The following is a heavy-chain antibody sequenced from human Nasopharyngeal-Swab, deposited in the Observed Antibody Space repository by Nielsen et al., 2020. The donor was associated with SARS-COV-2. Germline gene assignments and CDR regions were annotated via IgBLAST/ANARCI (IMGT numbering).Heavy chain of an antibody. D-gene: IGHD4-11*01. J-gene: IGHJ4*02. CDR2: TEIGGIT. CDR1: GFIVSSTY. V-gene: IGHV3-53*01. CDR3: ATHNDYRFEN. Sequence: GGSLRLSCAVSGFIVSSTYMSWVRQAPGKGLEWVSVTEIGGITHYADSVKGRFTISRDDAMNSLYLQMNSLRAEDTAVYYCATHNDYRFENWGQGTLVSVSS.